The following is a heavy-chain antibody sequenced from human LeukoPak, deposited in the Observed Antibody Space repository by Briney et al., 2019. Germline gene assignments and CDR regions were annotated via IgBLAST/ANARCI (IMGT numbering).Heavy chain of an antibody. J-gene: IGHJ4*02. V-gene: IGHV4-34*01. CDR3: AREGSGYYAD. CDR1: GGSFSGYY. CDR2: INHSGST. D-gene: IGHD3-22*01. Sequence: SETLSLTCAVYGGSFSGYYWSWIRQPPGKGLEWIGEINHSGSTNYNPSLKSRVTISVDTSKNQFSLKLGSVTAADTAVYYCAREGSGYYADWGQGTLVTVSS.